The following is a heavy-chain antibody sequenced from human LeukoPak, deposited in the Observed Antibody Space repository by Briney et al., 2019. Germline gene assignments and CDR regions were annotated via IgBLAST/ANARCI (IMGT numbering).Heavy chain of an antibody. Sequence: GGSLRLSCAASGFTLSSYWMSWVRQAPGKGLEWVANIKQDGSEKYYVDSVKGRFTISRDNAKNSLYLQMNSLRAEDTAVYYCARFSNYDILTGYFDLDYWGQGTLVTVSS. CDR2: IKQDGSEK. CDR1: GFTLSSYW. CDR3: ARFSNYDILTGYFDLDY. V-gene: IGHV3-7*01. J-gene: IGHJ4*02. D-gene: IGHD3-9*01.